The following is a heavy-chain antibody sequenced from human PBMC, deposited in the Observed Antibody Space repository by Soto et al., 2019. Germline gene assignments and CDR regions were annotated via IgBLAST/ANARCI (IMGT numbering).Heavy chain of an antibody. CDR3: ARDRGLGYCSGGSCYRNDY. CDR1: GYTFTSYG. V-gene: IGHV1-18*01. D-gene: IGHD2-15*01. Sequence: VSGMASGYTFTSYGISWVRQAPGQGLEWMGWISAYNGNTNYAQKLQGRVTMTTDTSTSTAYMELRSLRSDDTAVYYCARDRGLGYCSGGSCYRNDYCGQGPLVTVPS. CDR2: ISAYNGNT. J-gene: IGHJ4*02.